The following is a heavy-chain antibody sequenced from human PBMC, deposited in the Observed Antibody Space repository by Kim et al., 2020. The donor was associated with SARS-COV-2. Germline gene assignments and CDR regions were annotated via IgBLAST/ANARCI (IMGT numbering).Heavy chain of an antibody. CDR2: ISSNGGST. D-gene: IGHD3-22*01. CDR1: GFTFSSYA. Sequence: GGSLRLSCAASGFTFSSYAMHWVRQAPGKGLEYVSAISSNGGSTYYANSVKGRFTISRDNSKNTLYLQMGSLRAEDMAVYYCASSYSGYYDYWGQGTLVTVSS. CDR3: ASSYSGYYDY. V-gene: IGHV3-64*01. J-gene: IGHJ4*02.